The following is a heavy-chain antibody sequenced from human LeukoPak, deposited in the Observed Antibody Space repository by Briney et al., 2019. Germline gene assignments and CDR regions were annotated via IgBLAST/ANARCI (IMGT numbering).Heavy chain of an antibody. J-gene: IGHJ4*02. CDR1: GYSFSGYW. CDR3: ARLNYYDSSGSYSALDY. CDR2: IYPGDSDT. Sequence: GESLKISCKGSGYSFSGYWIGWVRQMPGKGLESMGIIYPGDSDTRYSPSFEGQVTLSDDKSITTAYLQWSSLKASDTAMYYCARLNYYDSSGSYSALDYWGQGTLVTVSS. V-gene: IGHV5-51*01. D-gene: IGHD3-22*01.